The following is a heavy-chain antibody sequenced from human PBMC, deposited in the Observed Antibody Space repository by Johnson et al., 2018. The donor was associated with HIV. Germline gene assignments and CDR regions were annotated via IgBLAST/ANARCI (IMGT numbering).Heavy chain of an antibody. Sequence: VQLVESGGGLVQPGGSLRLSCAASGFTVSSNYMSWVRQAPGKGLEWVSGINWNGGSIGYADSVKGRFTISRDNAKNSLYLQMNSLRVEDTALYYCAKDRELLELSHAFDIWGQGTMVTVSS. J-gene: IGHJ3*02. D-gene: IGHD1-7*01. CDR3: AKDRELLELSHAFDI. CDR1: GFTVSSNY. V-gene: IGHV3-20*04. CDR2: INWNGGSI.